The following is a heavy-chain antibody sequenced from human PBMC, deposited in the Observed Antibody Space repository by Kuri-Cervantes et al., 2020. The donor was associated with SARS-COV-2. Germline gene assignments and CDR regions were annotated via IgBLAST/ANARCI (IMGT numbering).Heavy chain of an antibody. Sequence: GESLKISCAASGFTFSSYAMHWVRQAPGKGLEWVAVISYDGSNKYYADSVKGRFTISRDNSKNTLYLQMNSLRAEDTAVYYCARTLGEDIVEVPAATFDYWGQGTLVTVSS. CDR1: GFTFSSYA. CDR2: ISYDGSNK. J-gene: IGHJ4*02. V-gene: IGHV3-30-3*01. CDR3: ARTLGEDIVEVPAATFDY. D-gene: IGHD2-2*01.